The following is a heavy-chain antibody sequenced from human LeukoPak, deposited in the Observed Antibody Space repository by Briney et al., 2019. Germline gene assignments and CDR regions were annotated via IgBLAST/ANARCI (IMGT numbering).Heavy chain of an antibody. CDR3: ARGVEWELRLCDY. CDR1: GFTFSSYS. D-gene: IGHD1-26*01. CDR2: ISSSGSYI. J-gene: IGHJ4*02. V-gene: IGHV3-21*01. Sequence: GGPLRLSCAASGFTFSSYSMNWVRQAPGKGLECVSSISSSGSYIYYADSVKGRFTISRDNATNSLYLQMNSLRAEDTAVYYCARGVEWELRLCDYWGQGTLVTVSS.